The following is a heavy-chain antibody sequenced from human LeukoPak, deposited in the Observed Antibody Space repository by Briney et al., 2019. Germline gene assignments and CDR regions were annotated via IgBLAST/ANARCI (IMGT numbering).Heavy chain of an antibody. CDR1: GGSISSSNW. Sequence: SETLSLTCAVSGGSISSSNWWSWVRQPPGKGLEWIAEIFHSGSTNYNPSFKSRVTISVDKSKNQFSLKLTSVTAADTAVYYCARFRGSYSAFDIWGQGTMVTVSS. CDR3: ARFRGSYSAFDI. V-gene: IGHV4-4*02. D-gene: IGHD1-26*01. CDR2: IFHSGST. J-gene: IGHJ3*02.